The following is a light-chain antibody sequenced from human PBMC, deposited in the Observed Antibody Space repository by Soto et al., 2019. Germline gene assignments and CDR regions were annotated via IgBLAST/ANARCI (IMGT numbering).Light chain of an antibody. V-gene: IGLV1-47*01. CDR2: RNN. CDR3: AAWDDSLRGHV. Sequence: QSVLTQPPSASGTPGQRVTISCSGSSSNIGSNYVYWYQQLPGTAPKLLIYRNNQRPSGVPDRFSGSKSGTSASLAISGLRSEDEADYYCAAWDDSLRGHVFGTWNKLTVL. CDR1: SSNIGSNY. J-gene: IGLJ1*01.